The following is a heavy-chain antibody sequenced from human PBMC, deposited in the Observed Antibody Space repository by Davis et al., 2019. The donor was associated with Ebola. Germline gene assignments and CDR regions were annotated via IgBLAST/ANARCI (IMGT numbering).Heavy chain of an antibody. CDR2: ISAYNGNT. V-gene: IGHV1-18*01. D-gene: IGHD2-15*01. CDR3: ERDIVVVVAAVTGLDYYYGMDV. Sequence: ASVKVSCKASGYTFTSYGISWVRQAPGQGREWMGWISAYNGNTNYAQKIQGRVTMTTDTSTSTAYMELRSLRSDDTAVYYCERDIVVVVAAVTGLDYYYGMDVWGQGTTVTVSS. CDR1: GYTFTSYG. J-gene: IGHJ6*02.